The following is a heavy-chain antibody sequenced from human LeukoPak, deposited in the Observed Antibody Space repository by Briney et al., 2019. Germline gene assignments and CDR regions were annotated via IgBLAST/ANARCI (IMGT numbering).Heavy chain of an antibody. Sequence: ASVKVSCKASGYTFTSYAMHWVRQAPGQRLEWMGWINAGNGNTKYSQKFQGRVTITRDTSASTAYMELSSLRSEDTAVYYCAMGDSSGWYYFDYWGQGTLVTVSS. V-gene: IGHV1-3*01. CDR1: GYTFTSYA. D-gene: IGHD6-19*01. CDR3: AMGDSSGWYYFDY. CDR2: INAGNGNT. J-gene: IGHJ4*02.